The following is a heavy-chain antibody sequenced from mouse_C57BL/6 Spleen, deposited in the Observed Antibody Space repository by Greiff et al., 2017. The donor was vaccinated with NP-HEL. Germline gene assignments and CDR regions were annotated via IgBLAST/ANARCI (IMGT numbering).Heavy chain of an antibody. CDR2: INPNNGGT. J-gene: IGHJ2*01. V-gene: IGHV1-26*01. D-gene: IGHD1-1*01. CDR1: GYTFTDYY. Sequence: VQLQQSGPELVKPGASVKISCKASGYTFTDYYMNWVKQSHGKSLEWIGDINPNNGGTSYNQKFKGKATLTVDKSSSTAYMELRSLTSEDSAVYYCARDTTVAGYFDYWGQGTTLTVSS. CDR3: ARDTTVAGYFDY.